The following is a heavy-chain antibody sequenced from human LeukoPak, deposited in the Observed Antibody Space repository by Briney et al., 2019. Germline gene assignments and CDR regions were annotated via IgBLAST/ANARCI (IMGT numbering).Heavy chain of an antibody. Sequence: ASVKVSCKASGYTFTSYGISWVRQAPGQGLEWMGWISAYNGNTNYAQKLQGRVTMTTDTSTSTAYMELRSLRSDDTAVYYCARRDLYYYYYGMDVWGQGTTVTVSS. CDR2: ISAYNGNT. CDR1: GYTFTSYG. V-gene: IGHV1-18*01. J-gene: IGHJ6*02. D-gene: IGHD5-24*01. CDR3: ARRDLYYYYYGMDV.